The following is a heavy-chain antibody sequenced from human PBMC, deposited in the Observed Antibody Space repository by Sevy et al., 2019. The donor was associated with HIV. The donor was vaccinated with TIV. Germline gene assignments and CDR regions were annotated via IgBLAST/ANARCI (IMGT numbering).Heavy chain of an antibody. CDR1: GFTFSSYD. V-gene: IGHV3-13*01. Sequence: GGSLRLACAASGFTFSSYDMHWVRQATGKGLEWVSALGTAGDTYYPGSVKGRFTISRENAKNSLYLQMNSLRAGDTAVYYCARAASVWLRGAFDIWGQGTMVTVSS. CDR3: ARAASVWLRGAFDI. D-gene: IGHD5-12*01. CDR2: LGTAGDT. J-gene: IGHJ3*02.